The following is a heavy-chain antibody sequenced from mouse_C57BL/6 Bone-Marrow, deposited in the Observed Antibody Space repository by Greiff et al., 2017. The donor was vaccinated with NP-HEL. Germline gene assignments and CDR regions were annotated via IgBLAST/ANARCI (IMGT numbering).Heavy chain of an antibody. D-gene: IGHD2-2*01. V-gene: IGHV5-6*01. J-gene: IGHJ2*01. CDR2: ISSGGSYT. CDR1: GFTFSSYG. CDR3: ARIYGYDEDY. Sequence: EVQLVESGGDLVKPGGSLKLSCAASGFTFSSYGMSWVRQTPDKRLEWVATISSGGSYTYYPDSVKGRFTISRDNAKNTLYLQMSSLKSEDTAMYYCARIYGYDEDYWGQGTTLTVSS.